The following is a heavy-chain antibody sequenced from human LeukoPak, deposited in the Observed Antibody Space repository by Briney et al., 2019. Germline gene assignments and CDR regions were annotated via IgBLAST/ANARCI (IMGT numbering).Heavy chain of an antibody. J-gene: IGHJ6*02. CDR1: GFTFSSYA. D-gene: IGHD2-2*02. V-gene: IGHV3-30*04. CDR3: ARDRIVVVPAAIPQYYYYGMDV. CDR2: ISYDGSNK. Sequence: GGSLRLSCAASGFTFSSYAMHWVRQAPGKGLEWVAVISYDGSNKYYADSVKDRFTISRDNSKNTLYLQMNSLRAEDTAVYYCARDRIVVVPAAIPQYYYYGMDVWGQGTTVTVSS.